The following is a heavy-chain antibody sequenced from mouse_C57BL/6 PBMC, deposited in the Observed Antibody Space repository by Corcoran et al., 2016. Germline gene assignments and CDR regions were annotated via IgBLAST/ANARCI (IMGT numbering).Heavy chain of an antibody. CDR3: ARDGLDYGKLFAY. CDR1: CYSFTSYY. CDR2: IYPGSGNT. Sequence: QVQLQQSGPELVQHGASVKISCKASCYSFTSYYIHWVKQRPGQGLEWIGWIYPGSGNTKYNEKFKGKATLTADTSSSTAYMQLSSLTSEDSAVYYCARDGLDYGKLFAYWGQGTLVTVSA. V-gene: IGHV1-66*01. J-gene: IGHJ3*01. D-gene: IGHD2-1*01.